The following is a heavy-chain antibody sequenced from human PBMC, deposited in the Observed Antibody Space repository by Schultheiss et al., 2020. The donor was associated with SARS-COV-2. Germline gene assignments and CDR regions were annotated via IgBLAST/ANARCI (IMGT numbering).Heavy chain of an antibody. CDR3: AKDGGIAEDAFDI. Sequence: GGSLRLSCAASGFTFSSYAMHWVRQAPGKGLEWVSYISSSGSTIYYADSVKGRFTISRDNSKNTLYLQMNSLRAEDTAVYYCAKDGGIAEDAFDIWGQGTMVTVSS. CDR2: ISSSGSTI. CDR1: GFTFSSYA. V-gene: IGHV3-48*01. J-gene: IGHJ3*02. D-gene: IGHD6-13*01.